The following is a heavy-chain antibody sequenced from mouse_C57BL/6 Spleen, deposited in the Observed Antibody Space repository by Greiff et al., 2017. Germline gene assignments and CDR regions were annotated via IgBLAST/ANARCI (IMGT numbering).Heavy chain of an antibody. Sequence: VQLQQPGAELVKPGASVKMSFKASGYTFTSYWITWVKQRPGQGLEWIGDIYPGSGSTNYNEKFKSKATLTVDTSSSTAYMQLSSLTSEDSAVYYCESFTTVVGNYAMDYWGQGTSVTVSS. D-gene: IGHD1-1*01. CDR2: IYPGSGST. CDR1: GYTFTSYW. V-gene: IGHV1-55*01. CDR3: ESFTTVVGNYAMDY. J-gene: IGHJ4*01.